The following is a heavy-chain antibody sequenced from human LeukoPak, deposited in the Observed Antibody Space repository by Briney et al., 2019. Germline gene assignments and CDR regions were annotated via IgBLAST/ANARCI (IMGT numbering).Heavy chain of an antibody. V-gene: IGHV4-30-4*08. CDR3: ARDRAINYMDV. J-gene: IGHJ6*03. D-gene: IGHD2-21*01. Sequence: PSETLSLTCTVSGGSISSGDYYWSWIRQPPGKGLEWIGYIYYSGSTYYNPSLKSRVTISVDTSKNQFSLKLSSVTAADTAVYYCARDRAINYMDVWGKGTTVTVSS. CDR2: IYYSGST. CDR1: GGSISSGDYY.